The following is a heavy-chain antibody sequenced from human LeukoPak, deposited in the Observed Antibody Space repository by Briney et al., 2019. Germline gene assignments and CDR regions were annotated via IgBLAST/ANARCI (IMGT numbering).Heavy chain of an antibody. J-gene: IGHJ5*02. CDR2: IIPIFGTA. D-gene: IGHD3-22*01. CDR1: GGTFSSYA. V-gene: IGHV1-69*05. Sequence: SVKVSCKASGGTFSSYAISWVRQAPGQGLEWMGGIIPIFGTANYAQKFQGRVTITTDESTSTAYMELSSLRSEDTAVYYCARVRAYYYDSSGYYTEFDPWGQGTLVTVSS. CDR3: ARVRAYYYDSSGYYTEFDP.